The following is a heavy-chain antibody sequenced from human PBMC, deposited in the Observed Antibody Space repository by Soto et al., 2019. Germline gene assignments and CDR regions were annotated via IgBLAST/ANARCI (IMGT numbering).Heavy chain of an antibody. CDR3: AREKPRDYSNYYWYFDL. Sequence: SETLSLTCTVSGGSISSSSYYWGWIRQPPGKGLEWIGSIYYSGSTYYNPSLKSRVTISVDTSKNQFSLKLSSVTAADTAVYYCAREKPRDYSNYYWYFDLWGRGTLVTVSS. CDR2: IYYSGST. J-gene: IGHJ2*01. D-gene: IGHD4-4*01. V-gene: IGHV4-39*07. CDR1: GGSISSSSYY.